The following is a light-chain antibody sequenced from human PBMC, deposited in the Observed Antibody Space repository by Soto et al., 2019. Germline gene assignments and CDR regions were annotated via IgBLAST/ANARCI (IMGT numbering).Light chain of an antibody. Sequence: QSALTQPASVSGSPGQSITISCTGSFSDVGPHDYVSWYQQHPGKAPKLVIYDVTNRPSGVFSRFSGSKSGNTASLTISGLQAEDEADYYCCSYVGGYSYVFGIGTKVTVL. J-gene: IGLJ1*01. V-gene: IGLV2-14*03. CDR3: CSYVGGYSYV. CDR2: DVT. CDR1: FSDVGPHDY.